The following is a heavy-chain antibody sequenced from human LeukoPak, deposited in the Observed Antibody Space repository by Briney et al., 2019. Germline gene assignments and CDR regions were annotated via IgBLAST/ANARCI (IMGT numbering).Heavy chain of an antibody. Sequence: GGSLRLSCAASGFTFSSYSMNWVRQAPGKGLEWVSSISSSSSYIYYADSVKGRFTISRDNAKNSLYLQMNSLRAEDTAVYYCATRGLVGATTVDYWGQGTLVIVSS. D-gene: IGHD1-26*01. CDR3: ATRGLVGATTVDY. CDR1: GFTFSSYS. V-gene: IGHV3-21*01. J-gene: IGHJ4*02. CDR2: ISSSSSYI.